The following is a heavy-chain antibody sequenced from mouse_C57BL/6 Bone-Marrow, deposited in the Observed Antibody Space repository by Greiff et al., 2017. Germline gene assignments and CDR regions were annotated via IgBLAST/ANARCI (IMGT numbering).Heavy chain of an antibody. J-gene: IGHJ3*01. CDR3: AGASYPLAY. CDR2: IYPGDGDT. Sequence: QVQLKESGPELVKPGASVKISCKASGYAFSSYWMNWVKQRPGKGLEWIGRIYPGDGDTNYTGKFKGKATLTADNSSSTAYMQLISRPSEDSAVYFCAGASYPLAYWGQGTLVTVSA. D-gene: IGHD1-1*01. V-gene: IGHV1-82*01. CDR1: GYAFSSYW.